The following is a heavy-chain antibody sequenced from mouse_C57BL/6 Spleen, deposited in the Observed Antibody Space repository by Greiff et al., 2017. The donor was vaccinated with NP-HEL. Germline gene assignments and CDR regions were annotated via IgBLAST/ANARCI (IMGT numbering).Heavy chain of an antibody. J-gene: IGHJ2*01. V-gene: IGHV5-4*01. D-gene: IGHD3-3*01. Sequence: EVQLVESGGGLVKPGGSLKLSCAASGFTFSSYAMSWVRQTPEKRLEWVATISDGGSYTYYPDNVKGRFTISRDNAKNNLYLQMSHLKSEDTAMYYCARDRDSHFDYWGQGTTLTVSS. CDR3: ARDRDSHFDY. CDR2: ISDGGSYT. CDR1: GFTFSSYA.